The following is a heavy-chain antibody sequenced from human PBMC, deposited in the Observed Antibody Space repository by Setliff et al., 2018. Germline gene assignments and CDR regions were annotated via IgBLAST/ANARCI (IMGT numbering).Heavy chain of an antibody. Sequence: GESLKISCAASGFTFSSYWMSWVRQAPGKGLEWVANIKQDGSEKYYVDSVKGRFTISRDNAKNSLYLQMNSLRAEDTAVYYCARRFFYYGSGNGEDAFDIWGQGTMVTVSS. J-gene: IGHJ3*02. CDR3: ARRFFYYGSGNGEDAFDI. D-gene: IGHD3-10*01. V-gene: IGHV3-7*01. CDR1: GFTFSSYW. CDR2: IKQDGSEK.